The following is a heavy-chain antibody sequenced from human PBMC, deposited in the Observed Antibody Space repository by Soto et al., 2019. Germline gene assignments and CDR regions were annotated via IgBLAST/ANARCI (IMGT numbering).Heavy chain of an antibody. CDR2: IIPIFGTA. V-gene: IGHV1-69*01. D-gene: IGHD2-21*02. CDR1: GGTFSSYA. Sequence: QVQLVQSGAEVKKPGSSVKVSCKASGGTFSSYAISWVRQAPGQGLEWMGGIIPIFGTANYAQKFQGRVTITADESTSTAFMELSSLRSEDTAVYYCARAVAVTASNHFDHWGQGTLVTVSS. J-gene: IGHJ4*02. CDR3: ARAVAVTASNHFDH.